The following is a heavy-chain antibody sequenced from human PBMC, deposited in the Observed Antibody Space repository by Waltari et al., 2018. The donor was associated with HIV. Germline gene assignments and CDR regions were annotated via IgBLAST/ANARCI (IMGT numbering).Heavy chain of an antibody. V-gene: IGHV3-23*01. D-gene: IGHD3-3*01. CDR2: ISGSGGST. J-gene: IGHJ5*02. CDR3: AKEERVTIFGVGHMVNWFDP. Sequence: EVQLLESGGGLVQPGGSLRLSCAASGFTFSSYAMTWVSQAPGEGLEWVSAISGSGGSTYYADSVKGRFTISRDNSKNTLYLQMNSLRAEDTAVYYCAKEERVTIFGVGHMVNWFDPWGQGTLVTVSS. CDR1: GFTFSSYA.